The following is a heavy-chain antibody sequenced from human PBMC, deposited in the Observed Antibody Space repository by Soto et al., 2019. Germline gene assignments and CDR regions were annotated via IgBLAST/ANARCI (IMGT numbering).Heavy chain of an antibody. CDR1: GGSISSYY. Sequence: SETLSLICTVSGGSISSYYWSWIRQPPGKGLEWIGSIYYSGSTNYNPSLKSRVTISVDTSKNQFSLKLSSVTAADTAVYYCARHRRKGQDIVVVPAAMASADYWGQGTLVTVSS. CDR3: ARHRRKGQDIVVVPAAMASADY. V-gene: IGHV4-59*08. CDR2: IYYSGST. D-gene: IGHD2-2*01. J-gene: IGHJ4*02.